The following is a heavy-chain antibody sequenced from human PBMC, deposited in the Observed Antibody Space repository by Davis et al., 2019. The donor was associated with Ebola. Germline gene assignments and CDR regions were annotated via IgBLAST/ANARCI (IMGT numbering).Heavy chain of an antibody. CDR2: INPNSGGT. CDR1: GYTFTGYF. Sequence: ASVKVSCKASGYTFTGYFMPWVRQAPGQGLEWMGWINPNSGGTNYAQKFQGRVTMTRDTSISTAYMELRRLRSDDTAVYYCARVNRPYDSSGYYHYWGQGTLVTVSS. V-gene: IGHV1-2*02. CDR3: ARVNRPYDSSGYYHY. J-gene: IGHJ4*02. D-gene: IGHD3-22*01.